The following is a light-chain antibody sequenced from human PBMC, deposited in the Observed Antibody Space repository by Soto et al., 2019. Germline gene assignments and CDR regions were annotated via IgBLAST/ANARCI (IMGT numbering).Light chain of an antibody. Sequence: DIQMTQSPSTLSASVGDRVTITCRASQSVSSWLAWYHQKPGKAPKLLIYDASSLESGVPSRFSGSGSGTEFTLTISSLQPDDFATYYCQQYNSYPWTFGQWTKVEIK. CDR3: QQYNSYPWT. CDR2: DAS. V-gene: IGKV1-5*01. CDR1: QSVSSW. J-gene: IGKJ1*01.